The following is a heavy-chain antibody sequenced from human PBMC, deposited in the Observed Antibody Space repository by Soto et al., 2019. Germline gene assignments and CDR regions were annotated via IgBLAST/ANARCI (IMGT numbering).Heavy chain of an antibody. CDR3: AKRPLIWNYAGRVRSDDAFDI. CDR1: GFTFSSYA. CDR2: ISGSGGST. V-gene: IGHV3-23*01. J-gene: IGHJ3*02. Sequence: GGSLRLSCAASGFTFSSYAMSWVRQAPGKGLEWVSAISGSGGSTYYADSVKGRFTISRDNSKNTLYLQMNSLRAEDTAVYYCAKRPLIWNYAGRVRSDDAFDIWGQGTMVTVSS. D-gene: IGHD1-7*01.